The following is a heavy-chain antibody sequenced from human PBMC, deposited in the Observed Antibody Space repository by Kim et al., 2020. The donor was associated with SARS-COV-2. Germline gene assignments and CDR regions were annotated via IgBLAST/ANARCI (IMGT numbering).Heavy chain of an antibody. CDR2: IYHSGST. D-gene: IGHD4-17*01. CDR3: ARHYGDYNFDY. J-gene: IGHJ4*02. Sequence: SETLSLTCAVSGGSISSGGYSWSWIRQPPGKGLEWIRYIYHSGSTYYNPSLKSRVTISVDRSKNQFSLKLSSVTAADTAVYYCARHYGDYNFDYWGQGTLVTVSS. CDR1: GGSISSGGYS. V-gene: IGHV4-30-2*01.